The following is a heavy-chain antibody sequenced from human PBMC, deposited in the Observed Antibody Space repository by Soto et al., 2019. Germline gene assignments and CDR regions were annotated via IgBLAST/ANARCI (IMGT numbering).Heavy chain of an antibody. V-gene: IGHV2-5*02. CDR1: GFALSSSGLG. CDR2: IYWDDDK. D-gene: IGHD5-12*01. Sequence: SGRTLGNAAQTLRLAGTGSGFALSSSGLGVGWIRQPPGKAREWLALIYWDDDKRYSPSLKSRLTITKDTSKNQVVLTMTNMDPVDTATYYCAHKGDGYRGFKYWGQGTLVTVSS. J-gene: IGHJ4*02. CDR3: AHKGDGYRGFKY.